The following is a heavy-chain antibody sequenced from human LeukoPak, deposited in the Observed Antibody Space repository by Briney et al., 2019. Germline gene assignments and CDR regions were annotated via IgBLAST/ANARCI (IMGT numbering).Heavy chain of an antibody. J-gene: IGHJ3*02. V-gene: IGHV3-48*01. CDR3: ASGIAFDI. Sequence: PGGSLRLSCAASGFTFSDYSMNWVRQAPGKGLEWLSNISRGSRTIYYADSVKGRFTISRDNSKNTLYLQMNSLRAEDTAVYYCASGIAFDIWGQGTMVTVSS. CDR1: GFTFSDYS. CDR2: ISRGSRTI.